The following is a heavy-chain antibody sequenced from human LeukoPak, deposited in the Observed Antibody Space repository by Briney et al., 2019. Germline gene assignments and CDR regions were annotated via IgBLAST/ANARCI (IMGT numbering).Heavy chain of an antibody. CDR3: AYSSGYSRPESDY. J-gene: IGHJ4*02. CDR2: INHSGST. D-gene: IGHD6-19*01. CDR1: GGSFSGYF. V-gene: IGHV4-34*01. Sequence: SETLSLTCAVYGGSFSGYFWRWIRQPPGKGLEWIGQINHSGSTNYNPSLKSRVTISVDTSKNQFSLKLSSVTAADTAVYYCAYSSGYSRPESDYWGQGTLVTVSS.